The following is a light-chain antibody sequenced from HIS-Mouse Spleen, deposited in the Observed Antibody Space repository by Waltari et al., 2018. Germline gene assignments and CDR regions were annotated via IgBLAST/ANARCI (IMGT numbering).Light chain of an antibody. CDR1: QRVSSN. CDR2: GAS. Sequence: ESVINQSPPTLPGAPGERATLSCRASQRVSSNLAWYQQKPGQAPRLLIYGASTRATGIPARFSGSGSGTEFTLTISSMQSEDFAVYYCQQYNNWPWTFGQGTKVEIK. J-gene: IGKJ1*01. CDR3: QQYNNWPWT. V-gene: IGKV3-15*01.